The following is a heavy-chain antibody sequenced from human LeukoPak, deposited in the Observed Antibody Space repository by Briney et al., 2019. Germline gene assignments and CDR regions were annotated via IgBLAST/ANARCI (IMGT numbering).Heavy chain of an antibody. CDR2: INPSGGST. CDR3: ARDPGGMIRPVQLWFDP. CDR1: GYTFTSHY. V-gene: IGHV1-46*01. D-gene: IGHD5-24*01. Sequence: ASVKVSCKASGYTFTSHYMHWVRQAPGQGLEWMGIINPSGGSTSYAQKFQGRVTMTRDTSTSTVYMELSSLRSEDTAVYYCARDPGGMIRPVQLWFDPWGQGTLVTVSS. J-gene: IGHJ5*02.